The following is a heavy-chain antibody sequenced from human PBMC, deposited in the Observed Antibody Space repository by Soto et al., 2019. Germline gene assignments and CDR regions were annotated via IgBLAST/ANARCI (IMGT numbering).Heavy chain of an antibody. D-gene: IGHD6-19*01. CDR1: GGSISSSSYY. CDR3: ARHRHGYSSGWYYFDY. V-gene: IGHV4-39*01. J-gene: IGHJ4*02. CDR2: IYYSGST. Sequence: SETLSLTCTVSGGSISSSSYYWGWIRQPPGKGLEWIGSIYYSGSTYYNPSLKSRVTISVDTSKNQFSLKLSSVTAADTAVYYCARHRHGYSSGWYYFDYWGQGTLVTVSS.